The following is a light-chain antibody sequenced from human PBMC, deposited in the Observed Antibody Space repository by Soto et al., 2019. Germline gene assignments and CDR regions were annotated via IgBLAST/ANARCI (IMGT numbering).Light chain of an antibody. CDR1: ETVPSSY. CDR3: QQYGNSPLT. Sequence: EIVLTQSPDTLSLSAGERATLSCRASETVPSSYLAWFQQRPSQAPRLLIYGASNRATGVPDRFSGSGSGGDFSLTINGLEPEDFAVYICQQYGNSPLTFGGGTRVEIK. J-gene: IGKJ4*01. V-gene: IGKV3-20*01. CDR2: GAS.